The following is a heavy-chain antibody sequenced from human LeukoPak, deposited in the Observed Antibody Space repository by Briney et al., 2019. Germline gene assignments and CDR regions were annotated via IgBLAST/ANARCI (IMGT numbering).Heavy chain of an antibody. Sequence: PSGTLSLTCAVSGGSISSSNWWSWVRQPPGKGLEWIGEIYHIGGTNYNPSLKSRGTISVKKSKNQFSLKLSSVTAADTAVYYCASSSGGSLNWFDPWGQGTLVTVSS. D-gene: IGHD2-15*01. V-gene: IGHV4-4*02. CDR3: ASSSGGSLNWFDP. CDR2: IYHIGGT. CDR1: GGSISSSNW. J-gene: IGHJ5*02.